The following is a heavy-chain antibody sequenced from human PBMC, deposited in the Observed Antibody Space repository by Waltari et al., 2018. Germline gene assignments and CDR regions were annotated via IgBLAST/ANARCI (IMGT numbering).Heavy chain of an antibody. CDR1: GSRFTDYY. D-gene: IGHD3-10*01. Sequence: EVQLLQSGTELKKPGSTVNIYCQVSGSRFTDYYIHWVQQAPGKGPQWMGLVDPEDGETIYAERFQGRVTITADTSTETAFMELSSLTSDDTAVCYCVTALGDRSSASRPFDVWGLGTLITVSS. V-gene: IGHV1-69-2*01. CDR2: VDPEDGET. CDR3: VTALGDRSSASRPFDV. J-gene: IGHJ3*01.